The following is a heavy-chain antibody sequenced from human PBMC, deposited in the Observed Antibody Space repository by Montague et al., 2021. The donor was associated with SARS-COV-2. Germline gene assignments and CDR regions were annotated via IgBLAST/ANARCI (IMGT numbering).Heavy chain of an antibody. Sequence: SETLSLTCTVSGGSISSYYWSWIRQPPGRGLEWIGYIYYSGSTNYNPSLKSRVTISVDTSKNQYSLKLSSVAAADTAVYYCARGIFTYHFIAAHYYMDVWGKGTTVTVSS. CDR2: IYYSGST. V-gene: IGHV4-59*01. CDR3: ARGIFTYHFIAAHYYMDV. CDR1: GGSISSYY. J-gene: IGHJ6*03. D-gene: IGHD2-2*01.